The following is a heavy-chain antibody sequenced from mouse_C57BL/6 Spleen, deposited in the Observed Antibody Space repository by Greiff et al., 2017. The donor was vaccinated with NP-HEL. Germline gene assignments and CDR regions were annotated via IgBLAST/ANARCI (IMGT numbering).Heavy chain of an antibody. Sequence: VQLVESGAELARPGASVKMSCKASGYTFTSYTMHWVKQRPGQGLEWIGYINPSSGYTKYNQKFKDKATLTADKSSSTAYMQLSSLTSEDSAVYYCARYDYDGAYWGQGTLVTVSA. J-gene: IGHJ3*01. CDR1: GYTFTSYT. V-gene: IGHV1-4*01. CDR3: ARYDYDGAY. CDR2: INPSSGYT. D-gene: IGHD2-4*01.